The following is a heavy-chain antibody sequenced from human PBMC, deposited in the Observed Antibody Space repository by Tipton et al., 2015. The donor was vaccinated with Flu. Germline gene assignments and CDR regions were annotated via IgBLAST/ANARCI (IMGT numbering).Heavy chain of an antibody. Sequence: QSGPEVKKPGASVKVSCKASGYTFMLYGVSWVRQAPGQGLEWMGWISGYHDDTTYAQKFQGRVTMTTDTSTSTVYMELRSLRSDDTAVYYCARPGGPAAVNPFSYFDFWGQGTLVTVSS. CDR2: ISGYHDDT. CDR1: GYTFMLYG. CDR3: ARPGGPAAVNPFSYFDF. J-gene: IGHJ4*02. D-gene: IGHD2-2*01. V-gene: IGHV1-18*04.